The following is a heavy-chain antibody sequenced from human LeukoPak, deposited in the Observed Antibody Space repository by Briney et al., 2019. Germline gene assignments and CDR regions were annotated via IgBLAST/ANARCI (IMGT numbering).Heavy chain of an antibody. J-gene: IGHJ4*02. CDR1: GGTFSSYA. CDR3: ASAKVVEIHYYFDY. V-gene: IGHV1-69*04. D-gene: IGHD2-15*01. Sequence: ASVTVSCKASGGTFSSYAISWVRQAPGQGLEWMGRIIPILGIANYAQKFQGRVAITADKSTSTAYMELSSLRSEDTAVYYCASAKVVEIHYYFDYWGQGTLVTVSS. CDR2: IIPILGIA.